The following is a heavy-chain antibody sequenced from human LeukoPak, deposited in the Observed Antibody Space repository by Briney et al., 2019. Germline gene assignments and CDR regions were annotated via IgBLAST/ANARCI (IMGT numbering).Heavy chain of an antibody. Sequence: GGSLRLSCAASGFTFSSYGMHWVRQAPGQGLEWVAVISYDGSNKYYADSVKGRFTLSRDNSKNTLYLQINSLRAEDTAVYHCAKDRDSSGYFVFDHWGQGTLVTVSS. CDR1: GFTFSSYG. J-gene: IGHJ4*02. V-gene: IGHV3-30*18. CDR3: AKDRDSSGYFVFDH. CDR2: ISYDGSNK. D-gene: IGHD3-22*01.